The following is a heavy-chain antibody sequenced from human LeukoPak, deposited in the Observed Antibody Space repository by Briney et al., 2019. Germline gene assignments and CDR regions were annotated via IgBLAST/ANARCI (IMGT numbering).Heavy chain of an antibody. D-gene: IGHD3-9*01. V-gene: IGHV4-30-2*01. CDR2: IYHTGGT. J-gene: IGHJ2*01. CDR3: ARDHSLTVYSYFDL. CDR1: GGSISSGDYS. Sequence: SETLSLTCAVSGGSISSGDYSWSWVRQPPGKGLEWIGYIYHTGGTFYNPSLKSRVTMSADKSKNQFSLKLSSVTAADTAVYYCARDHSLTVYSYFDLWGRGTLVTVSS.